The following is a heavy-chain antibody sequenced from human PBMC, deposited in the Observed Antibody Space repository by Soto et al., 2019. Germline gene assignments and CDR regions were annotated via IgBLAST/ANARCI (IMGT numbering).Heavy chain of an antibody. CDR3: ASIAAAGKDAFDI. D-gene: IGHD6-13*01. CDR1: GLTFSNFA. Sequence: GGCLRLSCRASGLTFSNFAMRWVRQSPGKGLEWVSTISGNGGATFYADSVKGRFTISRHNSKNSLYLQMNSLRAEDTAVYYCASIAAAGKDAFDIWGQGTMVTV. CDR2: ISGNGGAT. V-gene: IGHV3-23*01. J-gene: IGHJ3*02.